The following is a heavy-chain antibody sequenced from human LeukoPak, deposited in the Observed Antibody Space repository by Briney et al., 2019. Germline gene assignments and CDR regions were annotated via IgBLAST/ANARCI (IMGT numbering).Heavy chain of an antibody. CDR2: INPSGGST. V-gene: IGHV1-46*01. CDR3: ARDHYTTKQQLRY. J-gene: IGHJ4*02. CDR1: EYTFTSYY. D-gene: IGHD6-13*01. Sequence: GASVKVSCKASEYTFTSYYMHWVRQAPGQGLEWMGIINPSGGSTSYAQKFQGRVTMTRDTSTGTVYMELSSLRSEDTAVYYCARDHYTTKQQLRYWGQGTLVTVSS.